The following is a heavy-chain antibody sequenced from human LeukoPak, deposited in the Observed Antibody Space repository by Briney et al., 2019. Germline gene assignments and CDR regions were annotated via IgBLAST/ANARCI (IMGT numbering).Heavy chain of an antibody. V-gene: IGHV4-59*01. Sequence: PSETLSLTCTVSGGSLSLYYWSWIRQPPGKGLEWIGYIYYSGSTNYNPSLKSRVTISVDTSKNQFSLKLSSVTAADTAVYYCARSYFDWSYNLDWFDPWGQGTLVTVSS. CDR2: IYYSGST. CDR3: ARSYFDWSYNLDWFDP. D-gene: IGHD3-9*01. J-gene: IGHJ5*02. CDR1: GGSLSLYY.